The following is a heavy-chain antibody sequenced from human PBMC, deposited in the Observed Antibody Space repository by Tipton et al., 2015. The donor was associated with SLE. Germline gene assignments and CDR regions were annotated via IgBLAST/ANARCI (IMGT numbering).Heavy chain of an antibody. CDR1: GDSISSGVYY. V-gene: IGHV4-31*03. D-gene: IGHD1-1*01. Sequence: TLSLTCTVSGDSISSGVYYWSWLRQHPGKGLEWIGYIHYSGSTYYNPSLKSRVTISVDTSKNQFSLKLNSVTAADSAVYYCARGASPPATAGTVWFAPWGQGALVTVSS. CDR2: IHYSGST. J-gene: IGHJ5*02. CDR3: ARGASPPATAGTVWFAP.